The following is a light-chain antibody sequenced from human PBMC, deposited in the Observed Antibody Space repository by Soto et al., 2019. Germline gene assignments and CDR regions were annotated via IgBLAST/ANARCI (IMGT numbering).Light chain of an antibody. Sequence: EIVLTQSPGTLSLSPGERATLSCRASQSVSSRLAWYHQKPGQSPRLLIYGASNRATGTPGRFSGSGSGTDFTLTISRLEPEDFAVYYCQQYGSPPITFGQGTRLEIK. CDR1: QSVSSR. V-gene: IGKV3-20*01. CDR3: QQYGSPPIT. J-gene: IGKJ5*01. CDR2: GAS.